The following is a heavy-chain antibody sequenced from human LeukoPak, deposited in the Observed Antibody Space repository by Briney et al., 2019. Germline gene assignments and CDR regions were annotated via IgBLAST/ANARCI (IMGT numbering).Heavy chain of an antibody. CDR2: ILPVFGTS. CDR1: GGTYNNYA. CDR3: ARDHRGFYYGSGNYYYLDV. J-gene: IGHJ6*03. V-gene: IGHV1-69*01. Sequence: ASVKVSFKASGGTYNNYAITWVRQAPGQGLEWVGGILPVFGTSNYAQRFQGRVTITADESTGTTYMELSSLRSEDTAVYYCARDHRGFYYGSGNYYYLDVWGKGTTVTVSS. D-gene: IGHD3-10*01.